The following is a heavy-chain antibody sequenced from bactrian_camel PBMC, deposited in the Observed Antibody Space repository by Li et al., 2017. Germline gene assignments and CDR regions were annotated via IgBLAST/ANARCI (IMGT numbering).Heavy chain of an antibody. V-gene: IGHV3S53*01. J-gene: IGHJ4*01. D-gene: IGHD4*01. Sequence: HVQLVESGGGSVQTGGSLRLSCAASGYRFSSACMAWFRQVPGKEREGVAAIAREGTTSYVDSVRGRFTISQDNADDALYLQMNSLKPEDTAMYYCAAALSRRVPQEIRRDIATMPFPCSVAYWGQGTQVTVS. CDR2: IAREGTT. CDR1: GYRFSSAC. CDR3: AAALSRRVPQEIRRDIATMPFPCSVAY.